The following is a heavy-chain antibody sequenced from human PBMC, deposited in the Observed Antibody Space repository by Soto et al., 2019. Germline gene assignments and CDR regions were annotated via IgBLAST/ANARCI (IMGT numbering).Heavy chain of an antibody. J-gene: IGHJ4*02. Sequence: QVLLMQSGAEVRKPGSSVKVSCVVPVGTFRNFGISWVRQAPGQGLEWMGIINTRGGTTAYAQKFRGSITVTRDTSRSTVYMELSNLRSEDTAIYYCARGPNDSDVPRWDYWGQGTRVTVSS. CDR3: ARGPNDSDVPRWDY. V-gene: IGHV1-46*01. CDR1: VGTFRNFG. D-gene: IGHD1-1*01. CDR2: INTRGGTT.